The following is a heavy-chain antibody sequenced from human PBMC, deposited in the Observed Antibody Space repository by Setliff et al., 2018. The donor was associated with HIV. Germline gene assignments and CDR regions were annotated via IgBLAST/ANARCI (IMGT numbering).Heavy chain of an antibody. D-gene: IGHD6-13*01. Sequence: SETLSLTCNISGVTIPTNYWNWIRQPAGKGLEWIGRIYTTGGTNYNPALKSRVTMSIDTSKNQISLKLNSVTAADTATYYCARSNPGITAGLLAYWGPGTLVTVSS. V-gene: IGHV4-4*07. CDR2: IYTTGGT. CDR3: ARSNPGITAGLLAY. CDR1: GVTIPTNY. J-gene: IGHJ4*02.